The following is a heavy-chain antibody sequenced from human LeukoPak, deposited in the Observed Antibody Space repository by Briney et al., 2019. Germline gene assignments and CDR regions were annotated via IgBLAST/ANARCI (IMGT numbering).Heavy chain of an antibody. CDR3: ARRRHAYYYDSSGHFDY. CDR2: ISSCSSYI. Sequence: GGSLRLSCAASGFTFSSYSMNWVRQAPGKGLEWVSSISSCSSYIYYADSVKGRFTISRDNAKNSLYLQMNGLRAEDTAVYYCARRRHAYYYDSSGHFDYWGQGTLVTVSS. CDR1: GFTFSSYS. J-gene: IGHJ4*02. V-gene: IGHV3-21*01. D-gene: IGHD3-22*01.